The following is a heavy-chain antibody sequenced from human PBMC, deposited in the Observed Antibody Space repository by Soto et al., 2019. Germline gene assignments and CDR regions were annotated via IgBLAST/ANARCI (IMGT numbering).Heavy chain of an antibody. CDR1: GFTFSNFA. Sequence: QVQLVESGGGVVQPGRSLRLSSAASGFTFSNFAMHWVRQAPGKGLEWVAVISYDGSHKYYADSVKGRFTISRDNSKSTLFLQMNSLRAEDTAVHYCARDTNAFPDYFGLDVWGQGTTVTVSS. CDR3: ARDTNAFPDYFGLDV. D-gene: IGHD3-16*01. J-gene: IGHJ6*02. V-gene: IGHV3-30-3*01. CDR2: ISYDGSHK.